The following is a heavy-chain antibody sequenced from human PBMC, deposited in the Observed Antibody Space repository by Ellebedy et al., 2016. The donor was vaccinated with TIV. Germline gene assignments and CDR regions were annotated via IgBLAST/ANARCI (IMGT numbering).Heavy chain of an antibody. CDR2: ISYDGSNK. CDR1: EFTFSSYA. Sequence: GESLKISCAASEFTFSSYAIHWVRQAPGKVLEWVAIISYDGSNKYYADFVKGRFTISRDNSKNTLSLQMNSLRAEDTAVYYCARDPEGMITFGGSRFDYWGQGTLVTVSS. CDR3: ARDPEGMITFGGSRFDY. V-gene: IGHV3-30-3*01. D-gene: IGHD3-16*01. J-gene: IGHJ4*02.